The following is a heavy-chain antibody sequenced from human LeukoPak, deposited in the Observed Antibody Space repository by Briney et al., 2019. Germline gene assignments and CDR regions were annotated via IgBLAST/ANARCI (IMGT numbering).Heavy chain of an antibody. CDR3: ASVGGNYFAY. D-gene: IGHD1-26*01. Sequence: GGSLGLSCAASGFTFSTYWMHWVRQAPGKGLVWVSRINLDGSTTTYADSVKGRFTISRDNAKNTLYLQMNSLGVEDTALYYCASVGGNYFAYWGQGALVTVSS. V-gene: IGHV3-74*01. J-gene: IGHJ4*02. CDR1: GFTFSTYW. CDR2: INLDGSTT.